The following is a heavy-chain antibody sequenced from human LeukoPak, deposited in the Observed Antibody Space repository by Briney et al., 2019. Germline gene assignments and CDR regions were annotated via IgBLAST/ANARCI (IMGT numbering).Heavy chain of an antibody. V-gene: IGHV1-2*02. CDR2: INPNSGGT. D-gene: IGHD3-10*01. CDR3: ARAVGTKYYYGSGSLLWFDH. CDR1: GYAFTGYY. J-gene: IGHJ5*02. Sequence: ASVKVSCKASGYAFTGYYMHWVRQAPGQGLEWMGWINPNSGGTNYAQKFQGRVTMTRDTSISTAYMELSRLRSDDTAVYYCARAVGTKYYYGSGSLLWFDHWGQGTLVTVSS.